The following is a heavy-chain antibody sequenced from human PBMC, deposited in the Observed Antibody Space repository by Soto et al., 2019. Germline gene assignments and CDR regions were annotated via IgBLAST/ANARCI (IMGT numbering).Heavy chain of an antibody. V-gene: IGHV3-23*01. CDR2: ISGSGGST. D-gene: IGHD3-3*01. CDR1: GFTFSSYA. CDR3: AKDEVSVWSRIRFLEWFPYDY. J-gene: IGHJ4*02. Sequence: PGGSLRLSCAASGFTFSSYAMSWVRQAPGKGLEWVSAISGSGGSTYYADSVKGRFTISRDNSKNTLYLQMNSLRAEDTAVYYCAKDEVSVWSRIRFLEWFPYDYWGQGTLVTVSS.